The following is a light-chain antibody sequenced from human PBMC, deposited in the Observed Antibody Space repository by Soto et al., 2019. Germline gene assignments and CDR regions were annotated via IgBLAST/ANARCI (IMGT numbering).Light chain of an antibody. CDR1: QSISSW. V-gene: IGKV1-5*03. J-gene: IGKJ1*01. Sequence: IHMTQPPSTLSAPVGAKATTTCRASQSISSWLDWYQQKPGKARKLLIYKASSVESGVPSRFSGSGSGTEFSITIGGLQSDDFASYYCQQYNSYPWTFGEGAKV. CDR2: KAS. CDR3: QQYNSYPWT.